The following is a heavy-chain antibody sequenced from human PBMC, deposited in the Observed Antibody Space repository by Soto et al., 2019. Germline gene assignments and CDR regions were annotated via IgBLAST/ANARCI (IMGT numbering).Heavy chain of an antibody. CDR2: ISNDGSKK. CDR1: GFAFTNYG. D-gene: IGHD6-19*01. Sequence: LRLSCAASGFAFTNYGIHWVRQAPGKGLEWVAHISNDGSKKFYGDSVKGRFTISRDNSENTVYLQMTSLRPDDPAVFYCARDVAMPTGLGLGYWGQGTLVTVSS. CDR3: ARDVAMPTGLGLGY. J-gene: IGHJ4*02. V-gene: IGHV3-30*03.